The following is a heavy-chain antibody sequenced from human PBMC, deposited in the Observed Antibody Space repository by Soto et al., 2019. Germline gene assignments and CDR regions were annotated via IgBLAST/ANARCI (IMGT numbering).Heavy chain of an antibody. J-gene: IGHJ3*02. V-gene: IGHV4-39*01. Sequence: LSLTCTVSVGSISSSSYYWGWIRQPPGKGLEWIGSIYYSGSTYYNPSLKSRVTISVDTSKNQFSLKLSSVTAADTAVYYCARRIWSGYFDAFDIWGQGTMVTVSS. D-gene: IGHD3-3*01. CDR1: VGSISSSSYY. CDR2: IYYSGST. CDR3: ARRIWSGYFDAFDI.